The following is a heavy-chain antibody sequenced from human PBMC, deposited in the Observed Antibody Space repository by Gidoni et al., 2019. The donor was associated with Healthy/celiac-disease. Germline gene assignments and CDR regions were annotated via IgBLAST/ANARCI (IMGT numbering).Heavy chain of an antibody. CDR3: ARGQDYYYYGMDV. J-gene: IGHJ6*02. CDR2: IYSGGST. Sequence: EVQLVESGGGWVQPGGSLRLSCAASGFTVSSNYMSWVRQAPGQGLEWVSVIYSGGSTYYADSVKGRFTISRDNSKNTLYLQMNSLRAEDTAVYYCARGQDYYYYGMDVWGQGTTVTVSS. CDR1: GFTVSSNY. V-gene: IGHV3-66*01.